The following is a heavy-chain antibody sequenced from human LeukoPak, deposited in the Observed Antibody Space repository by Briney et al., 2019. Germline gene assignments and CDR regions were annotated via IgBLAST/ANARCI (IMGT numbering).Heavy chain of an antibody. CDR3: ARDSGYDILTGSYAFDI. V-gene: IGHV3-21*01. Sequence: GGSLSLSCAASGFPFSSFSMTWFPQAPGKGLEWVPSIISSSSYIYYADSVKGRFTISRDNAKNSLYLQMNSLRAEDTAVYYCARDSGYDILTGSYAFDIWGQGTMVTVSS. J-gene: IGHJ3*02. D-gene: IGHD3-9*01. CDR2: IISSSSYI. CDR1: GFPFSSFS.